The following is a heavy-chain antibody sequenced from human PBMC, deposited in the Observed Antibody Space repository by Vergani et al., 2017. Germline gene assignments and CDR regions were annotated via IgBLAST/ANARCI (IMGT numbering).Heavy chain of an antibody. J-gene: IGHJ6*03. CDR1: GFTFSSYA. D-gene: IGHD3-16*01. V-gene: IGHV3-23*03. CDR2: LYSGGSST. Sequence: EVQLLESGGGLVQPGGSLRLSCAASGFTFSSYAMSWVRQAPGKGLEWVSVLYSGGSSTYYADSVKCRFTISRDNSKNTLYLQMNSPRAEDTAVYYCAKGGLNYYYYYMYVWGKGTTVTVSS. CDR3: AKGGLNYYYYYMYV.